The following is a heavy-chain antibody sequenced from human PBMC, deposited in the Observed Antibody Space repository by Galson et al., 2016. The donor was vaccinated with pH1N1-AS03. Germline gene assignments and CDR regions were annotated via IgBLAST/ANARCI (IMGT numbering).Heavy chain of an antibody. V-gene: IGHV4-38-2*01. J-gene: IGHJ5*02. CDR1: GHSITSGYY. D-gene: IGHD2-2*01. CDR2: IYHSGST. CDR3: ARAGADIVVVPAGWFDP. Sequence: ETLSLTCAVSGHSITSGYYWGWIRQPPGKGLEWIGSIYHSGSTYYNPSLKSRVTISVDTSKNQFSLKLSSVTAADTAVYYCARAGADIVVVPAGWFDPWGQGTLVTVSS.